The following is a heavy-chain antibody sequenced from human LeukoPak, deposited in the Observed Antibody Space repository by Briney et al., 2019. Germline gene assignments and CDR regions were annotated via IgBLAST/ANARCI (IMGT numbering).Heavy chain of an antibody. V-gene: IGHV1-2*06. CDR2: INPNSGGT. D-gene: IGHD5-18*01. CDR3: AIDLEIQLWSIYYYYGMDV. Sequence: ASVKVSCKASGYSFTGRYMHWVRQAPGHGLEWMGRINPNSGGTNNAQKSKRRGPMTRDTSISTAYMELSRLRSDDTAVYYCAIDLEIQLWSIYYYYGMDVRGQGTTVTVSS. CDR1: GYSFTGRY. J-gene: IGHJ6*02.